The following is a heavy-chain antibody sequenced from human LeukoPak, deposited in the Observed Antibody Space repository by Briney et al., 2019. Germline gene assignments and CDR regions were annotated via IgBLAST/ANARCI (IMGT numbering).Heavy chain of an antibody. CDR1: RYTLTELS. CDR2: FDPEDGET. V-gene: IGHV1-24*01. J-gene: IGHJ4*02. CDR3: ATDYPPAPGYSSGWPYY. D-gene: IGHD6-19*01. Sequence: ASVKVSCKVSRYTLTELSMHWVRQAPGKGLEWMGGFDPEDGETIYAQNFQGRVTMTEDTSTDTAYMELSSLRSEDTAVYYCATDYPPAPGYSSGWPYYWGQGTLVTVSP.